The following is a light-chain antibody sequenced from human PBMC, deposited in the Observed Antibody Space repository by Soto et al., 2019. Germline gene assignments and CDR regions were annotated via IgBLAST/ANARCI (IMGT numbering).Light chain of an antibody. CDR1: QGISNY. J-gene: IGKJ1*01. CDR3: QKYNSAPPWT. V-gene: IGKV1-27*01. CDR2: AAS. Sequence: DIQKTQSPSSLSASVGDRVTTTCRASQGISNYLAWYQQKPGKVPKLLIYAASTLQSGVPSRFSGSGSGTNFTLTISSLQPEDVATYYCQKYNSAPPWTFGQGTKVDIK.